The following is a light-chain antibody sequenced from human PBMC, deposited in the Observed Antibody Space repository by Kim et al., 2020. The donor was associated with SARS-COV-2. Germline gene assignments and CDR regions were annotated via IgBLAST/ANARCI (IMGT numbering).Light chain of an antibody. CDR1: QSVSSY. CDR2: DAS. Sequence: LSPGERATLSCRTSQSVSSYLAWYQQKPGQAPRLLIHDASNRATGIPARFSGSGSGTDFTLTIISLEPEDFAVYYCQHRSNWPPLFGGGTKVDIK. J-gene: IGKJ4*01. V-gene: IGKV3-11*01. CDR3: QHRSNWPPL.